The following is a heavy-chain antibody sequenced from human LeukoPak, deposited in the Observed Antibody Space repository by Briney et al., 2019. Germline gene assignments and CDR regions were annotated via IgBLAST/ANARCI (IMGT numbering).Heavy chain of an antibody. J-gene: IGHJ4*02. Sequence: PGGSLRLSCAASGFTFSDYYMSWIRQAPGKGLEWVSFISSSGSYTMSAGSVKGRFTISRDNAKNSLHLQMNSLRAEDTAVYYCARGSRVIDYWGQGTLVTV. CDR2: ISSSGSYT. D-gene: IGHD2-15*01. CDR3: ARGSRVIDY. V-gene: IGHV3-11*05. CDR1: GFTFSDYY.